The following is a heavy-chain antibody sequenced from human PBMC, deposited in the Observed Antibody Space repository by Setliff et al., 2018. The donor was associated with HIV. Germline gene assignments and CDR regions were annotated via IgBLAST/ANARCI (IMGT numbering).Heavy chain of an antibody. V-gene: IGHV3-48*04. Sequence: GGSLRLSCTASGFTFSTYSMTWVRQAPGRGLEWVSYISGSSSPIDYVDSVKDRFIISRDNAKSSLYLQMNGLRVEDTAVYYCTRGRPLGVPDHWGQGTLVTVSS. CDR3: TRGRPLGVPDH. D-gene: IGHD3-10*01. CDR2: ISGSSSPI. CDR1: GFTFSTYS. J-gene: IGHJ4*02.